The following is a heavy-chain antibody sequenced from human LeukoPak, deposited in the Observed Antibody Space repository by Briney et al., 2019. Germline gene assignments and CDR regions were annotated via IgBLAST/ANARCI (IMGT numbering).Heavy chain of an antibody. CDR2: IYYSGST. V-gene: IGHV4-61*01. Sequence: SETLSLTCTVSGGSVSSGSYYWSWIRQPPGKGLEWIGYIYYSGSTNYNPSLKSRVTISVDTSKNQFSLKLSSVTAADTAMYYCARVFTGSKPRLWFDPWGQGTLVTVSS. CDR3: ARVFTGSKPRLWFDP. J-gene: IGHJ5*02. D-gene: IGHD1-14*01. CDR1: GGSVSSGSYY.